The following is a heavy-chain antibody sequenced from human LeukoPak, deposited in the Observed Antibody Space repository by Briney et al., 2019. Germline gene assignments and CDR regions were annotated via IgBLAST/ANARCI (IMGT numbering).Heavy chain of an antibody. CDR2: INHSGST. Sequence: SETLSLTCAVYGGSFSGYYWSWIRQPPGKGLEWIGEINHSGSTNYNPSLKSRVTISVDTSKNQFSRKLSSVTAADTAVYYCAIIAARPLDYWGQGTLVTVSS. CDR3: AIIAARPLDY. D-gene: IGHD6-6*01. V-gene: IGHV4-34*01. J-gene: IGHJ4*02. CDR1: GGSFSGYY.